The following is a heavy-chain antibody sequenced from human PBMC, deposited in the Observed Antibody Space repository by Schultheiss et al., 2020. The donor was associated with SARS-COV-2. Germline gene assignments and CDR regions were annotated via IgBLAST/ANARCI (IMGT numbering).Heavy chain of an antibody. J-gene: IGHJ3*02. CDR3: ARWAPGELFAFDI. CDR2: INHSGST. Sequence: SETLSLTCTVSGGSISSYYWSWIRQPPGKGLEWIGEINHSGSTNYNPSLKSRVTMSVDTSKNQFSLKLSSVTAADTAVYYCARWAPGELFAFDIWGQGTMVTVSS. D-gene: IGHD3-10*01. CDR1: GGSISSYY. V-gene: IGHV4-34*01.